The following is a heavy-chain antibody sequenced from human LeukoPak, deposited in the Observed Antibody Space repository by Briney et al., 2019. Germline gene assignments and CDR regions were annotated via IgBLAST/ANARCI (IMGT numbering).Heavy chain of an antibody. J-gene: IGHJ3*02. CDR1: GYTFTSYD. CDR2: MNSNSGNT. Sequence: EASVKVSCKASGYTFTSYDINWVRQATGQGLEWMGWMNSNSGNTGYAQKFQGRVTMTRNTSISTAYMELSSLRSEDTAVYYCARGSQAAPDAFDIWGQGTMVTVSS. D-gene: IGHD6-13*01. CDR3: ARGSQAAPDAFDI. V-gene: IGHV1-8*01.